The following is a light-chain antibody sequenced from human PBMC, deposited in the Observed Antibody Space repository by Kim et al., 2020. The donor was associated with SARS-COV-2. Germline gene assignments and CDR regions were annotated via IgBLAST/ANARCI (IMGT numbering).Light chain of an antibody. V-gene: IGKV3-20*01. CDR3: QQYESSPLS. CDR2: GAS. CDR1: QSVSSGY. Sequence: DIVLTQSPGTLSLSPGERATLSCRASQSVSSGYLAWYQQKPGQAPRLLIYGASSRDTGIPDRISGSGSGTDFTLTITGLEPEDSATYYCQQYESSPLSFGGGTKVDIK. J-gene: IGKJ4*01.